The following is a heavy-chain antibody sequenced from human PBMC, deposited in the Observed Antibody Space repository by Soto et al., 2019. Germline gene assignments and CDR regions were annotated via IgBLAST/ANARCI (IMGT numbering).Heavy chain of an antibody. J-gene: IGHJ4*02. CDR2: MSYDGRDK. V-gene: IGHV3-30*03. CDR3: ARDPKRRDGYNFDS. CDR1: GFTFISYG. Sequence: QVQLVESGGGVVQPGRSLRLSCAASGFTFISYGMHWVRQAPGKGLEWLAVMSYDGRDKYYADSVRGRFTISRDNSKNTVYLQLNSLRVEDTAVYYCARDPKRRDGYNFDSWGRGALVTVSS. D-gene: IGHD5-12*01.